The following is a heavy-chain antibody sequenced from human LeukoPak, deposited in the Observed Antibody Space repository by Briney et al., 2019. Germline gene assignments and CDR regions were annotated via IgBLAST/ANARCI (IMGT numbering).Heavy chain of an antibody. Sequence: GGSLRLSCAASGITFARFDMTWVRQAPGEGLEWVSAIRGSGVNTWYADSVKGRFTISRDNSANMVYLQMDSLRAEDTAVYYCARLGKLDGYVLDYWGQGTLVTVSS. CDR2: IRGSGVNT. D-gene: IGHD5-24*01. CDR1: GITFARFD. V-gene: IGHV3-23*01. CDR3: ARLGKLDGYVLDY. J-gene: IGHJ4*02.